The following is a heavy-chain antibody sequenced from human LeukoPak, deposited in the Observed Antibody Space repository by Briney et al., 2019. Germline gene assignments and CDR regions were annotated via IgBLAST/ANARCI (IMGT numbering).Heavy chain of an antibody. CDR2: ISAYNGNT. CDR3: ARALSGSFLYYYYYGMDV. CDR1: GYTFTSYG. J-gene: IGHJ6*02. D-gene: IGHD1-26*01. V-gene: IGHV1-18*01. Sequence: ASVKVSCKASGYTFTSYGISWVRQAPGQGLEWMGWISAYNGNTNYAQKLQGRVTMTTDTSTSTAYMELRSLRSDDTAVYYCARALSGSFLYYYYYGMDVWGQGTTVTVSS.